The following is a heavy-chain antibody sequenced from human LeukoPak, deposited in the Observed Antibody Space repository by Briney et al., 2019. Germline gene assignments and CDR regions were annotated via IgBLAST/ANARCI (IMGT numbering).Heavy chain of an antibody. Sequence: GGSLRLSCAASGFTFSSYWMHWIRQAPGKGLVWVSRINSDGSSTSYADSVKGRFTISRDNSKNTLYLQMNSLRAEDTAVYYCARDSSRYCSGGSCYGMDVWGQGTTVTVSS. CDR2: INSDGSST. CDR3: ARDSSRYCSGGSCYGMDV. J-gene: IGHJ6*02. CDR1: GFTFSSYW. D-gene: IGHD2-15*01. V-gene: IGHV3-74*01.